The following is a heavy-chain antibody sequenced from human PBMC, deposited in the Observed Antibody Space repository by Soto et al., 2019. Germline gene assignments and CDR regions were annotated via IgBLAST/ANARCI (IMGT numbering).Heavy chain of an antibody. CDR2: IYPSDSDT. CDR1: GYNFAGYW. D-gene: IGHD3-3*01. J-gene: IGHJ4*02. CDR3: ARGGVSTRTFDY. Sequence: GESLKISCKGSGYNFAGYWIAWVRQMPGKGLELMGIIYPSDSDTRYRPSFQGQVSISADKSISSAYLQWSSLRASDTAMYYCARGGVSTRTFDYWGQGTPVTVSS. V-gene: IGHV5-51*01.